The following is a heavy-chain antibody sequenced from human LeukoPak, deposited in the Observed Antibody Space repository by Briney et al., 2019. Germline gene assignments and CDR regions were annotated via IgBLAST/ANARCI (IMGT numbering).Heavy chain of an antibody. CDR2: VYWNDDK. V-gene: IGHV2-5*01. CDR3: THRRGADSFDI. Sequence: SGPTLVNPTQTLTLTCAFSGFSLSTSGVGVGWIRQPPGKALEWLALVYWNDDKRYSPSLKSRLTITKDTSKNQVVLTMTNMDPVDTATYYCTHRRGADSFDIWGQGTMVTVSS. J-gene: IGHJ3*02. D-gene: IGHD2-15*01. CDR1: GFSLSTSGVG.